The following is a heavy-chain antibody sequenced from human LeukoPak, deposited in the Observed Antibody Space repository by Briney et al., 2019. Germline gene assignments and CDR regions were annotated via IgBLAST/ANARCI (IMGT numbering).Heavy chain of an antibody. D-gene: IGHD1-26*01. CDR3: ARELRRELILDC. J-gene: IGHJ4*02. Sequence: SVKVSCKASGGTFSSYAISWARQAPGQGLEWMGGIIPIFGTANYAQKFQGRVTITADESTSTAYMELSSLRSEDTAVYYCARELRRELILDCWGQGTLVTVSS. V-gene: IGHV1-69*13. CDR2: IIPIFGTA. CDR1: GGTFSSYA.